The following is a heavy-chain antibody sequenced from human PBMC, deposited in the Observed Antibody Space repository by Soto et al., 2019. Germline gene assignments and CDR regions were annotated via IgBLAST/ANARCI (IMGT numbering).Heavy chain of an antibody. CDR2: ISGSGGST. D-gene: IGHD1-26*01. J-gene: IGHJ4*02. CDR3: AKVGAXTGIFDY. V-gene: IGHV3-23*01. CDR1: GFTFSSYA. Sequence: PGGSLRLSXAASGFTFSSYAVSGVRQAPGKGLEWVSDISGSGGSTYYADSVKGRFTISRDYSKNTLYLQMNSLRAEDTAGYYCAKVGAXTGIFDYWGQGTLVTVSS.